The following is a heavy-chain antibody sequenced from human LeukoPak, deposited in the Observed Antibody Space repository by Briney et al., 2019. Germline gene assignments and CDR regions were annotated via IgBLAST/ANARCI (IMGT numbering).Heavy chain of an antibody. CDR1: GFTFNNAW. V-gene: IGHV3-7*01. CDR3: ARVIFPL. J-gene: IGHJ4*02. D-gene: IGHD3-9*01. CDR2: IKQDGSEK. Sequence: GGSLRLSCAASGFTFNNAWMNWVRQAPGKGLEWVANIKQDGSEKYYVDSVKGRFTISRDNAKNSLYLQMNSLRAEDTAVCYCARVIFPLWGQGTLVTVSS.